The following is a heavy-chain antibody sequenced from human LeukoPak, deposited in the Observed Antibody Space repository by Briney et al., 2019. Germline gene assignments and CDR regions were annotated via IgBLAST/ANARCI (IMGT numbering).Heavy chain of an antibody. CDR2: IKQDGSEK. V-gene: IGHV3-7*01. Sequence: GGSLRLSCAASGFTFSSYWMTWVRQAPGKGLEWVASIKQDGSEKYYVDSVKGRFTTSRDNAAKSLYLQMNSLRAEDMAVYYCAGGVFSFDYWGQGTLVTVSS. D-gene: IGHD6-13*01. CDR3: AGGVFSFDY. CDR1: GFTFSSYW. J-gene: IGHJ4*02.